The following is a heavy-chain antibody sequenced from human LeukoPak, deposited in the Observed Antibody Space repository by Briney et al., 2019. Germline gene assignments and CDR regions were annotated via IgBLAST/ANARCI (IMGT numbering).Heavy chain of an antibody. CDR1: GGSFSGYY. CDR2: IYHSGST. D-gene: IGHD6-13*01. J-gene: IGHJ3*02. CDR3: ARTYSSSPGWCAFDI. V-gene: IGHV4-38-2*01. Sequence: SETLSLTCAVSGGSFSGYYWGWIRQPPGKGLEWIGSIYHSGSTYYNPSLKSRVTISVDTSKNQFSLKLSSVTAADTAVYYCARTYSSSPGWCAFDIWGQGTMVTVSS.